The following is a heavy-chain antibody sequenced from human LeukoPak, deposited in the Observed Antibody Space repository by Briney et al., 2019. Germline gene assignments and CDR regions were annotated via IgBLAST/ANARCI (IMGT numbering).Heavy chain of an antibody. V-gene: IGHV3-21*06. D-gene: IGHD6-19*01. CDR2: ITSSSSYI. CDR1: GFTFSSYN. J-gene: IGHJ5*02. Sequence: GGSLRLSCAASGFTFSSYNMNWVRQAPGKGLEWVSSITSSSSYIYYADSVKGRFTISRDNAKDSLYLQMNSLRAEDTAVYYCARELYGSGSWGQGTLVTVSS. CDR3: ARELYGSGS.